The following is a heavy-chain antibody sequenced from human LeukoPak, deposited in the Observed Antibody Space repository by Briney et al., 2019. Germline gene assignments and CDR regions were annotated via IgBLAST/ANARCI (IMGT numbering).Heavy chain of an antibody. V-gene: IGHV3-53*01. J-gene: IGHJ6*02. CDR1: GFTVSSNY. CDR2: IYSGGST. CDR3: ARDGSSRVLRYFDWLLYGMDV. Sequence: PGGSLRLSCAASGFTVSSNYMSWVRQAPGKGLEWVSVIYSGGSTYYADSVKGRFTISRDNSKNTLYLQMNSLRAEDTAVYYCARDGSSRVLRYFDWLLYGMDVWGQGTTVTVS. D-gene: IGHD3-9*01.